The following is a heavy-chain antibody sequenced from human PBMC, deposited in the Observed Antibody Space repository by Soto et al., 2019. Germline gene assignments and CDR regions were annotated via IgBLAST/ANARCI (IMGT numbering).Heavy chain of an antibody. D-gene: IGHD1-26*01. CDR3: ARDGGRHSGGIDY. Sequence: QVQLVQSGAEVKKPGSSVKVSCKASGGTFSSYSINWVRQAPGQGLEWMGEIIPIFGTANYAQKFQGRVTLTAAESTSTAYMELSSLRSDDTAVYYCARDGGRHSGGIDYWGQGTLVTVSS. J-gene: IGHJ4*02. V-gene: IGHV1-69*01. CDR2: IIPIFGTA. CDR1: GGTFSSYS.